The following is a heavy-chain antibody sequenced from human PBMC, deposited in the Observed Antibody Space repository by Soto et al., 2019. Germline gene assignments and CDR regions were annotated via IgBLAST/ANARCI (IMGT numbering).Heavy chain of an antibody. V-gene: IGHV4-39*01. CDR1: GGSISSSSYY. J-gene: IGHJ4*02. CDR2: IYYSGST. Sequence: SVTMSLTCTVSGGSISSSSYYWGWIRQPPGKGLEWIGSIYYSGSTYYNPSLKSRVTISVDTSKNQFSLKLSSVTAADTAVYYCARHAHYDSSGYADYWGQGTLVSVSS. CDR3: ARHAHYDSSGYADY. D-gene: IGHD3-22*01.